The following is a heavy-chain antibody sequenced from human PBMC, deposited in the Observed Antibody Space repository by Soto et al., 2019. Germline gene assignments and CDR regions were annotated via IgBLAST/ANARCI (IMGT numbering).Heavy chain of an antibody. CDR3: ARDQTYYDFWSGYYSYYYYGMDV. CDR1: GFTFSSYW. CDR2: INSDGSST. D-gene: IGHD3-3*01. V-gene: IGHV3-74*01. J-gene: IGHJ6*02. Sequence: EVQLVESGGGLVQPGGSLRLSCAASGFTFSSYWMHWVRQAPGKGLVWVSRINSDGSSTSYADSVKGRFTISRDNAKNTLYLQMNSLRAEDTAVYYCARDQTYYDFWSGYYSYYYYGMDVWGQGTTDTVSS.